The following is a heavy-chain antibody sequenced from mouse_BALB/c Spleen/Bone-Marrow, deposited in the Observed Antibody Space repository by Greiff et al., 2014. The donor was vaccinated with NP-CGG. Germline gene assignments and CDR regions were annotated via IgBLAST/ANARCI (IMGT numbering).Heavy chain of an antibody. V-gene: IGHV5-12*02. Sequence: EVQLQESGGGLVQPGGSLKLSCATSGFTFSDYYMYWVRQTPEKRLEWVAYISNGGGSTYYPDTVKGRFTISRDNAKNTLYLQMSRLKSEDTAMYYCARQGGTGYYAMDYWGQGTSVTVSS. CDR1: GFTFSDYY. CDR2: ISNGGGST. J-gene: IGHJ4*01. D-gene: IGHD3-3*01. CDR3: ARQGGTGYYAMDY.